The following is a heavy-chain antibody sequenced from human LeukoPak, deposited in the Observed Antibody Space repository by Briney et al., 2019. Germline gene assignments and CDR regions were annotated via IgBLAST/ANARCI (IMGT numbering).Heavy chain of an antibody. CDR2: THTSGST. D-gene: IGHD4-23*01. CDR3: ARDPNSAP. V-gene: IGHV4-4*07. CDR1: GGSFTNYY. Sequence: PSETLSLTCTVSGGSFTNYYWSWIRQPAGKGLEWIGRTHTSGSTSYNPSLESRATLSLDTSKNQFSLILTSVTAADAAVYYCARDPNSAPWGRGTLVTVSS. J-gene: IGHJ5*02.